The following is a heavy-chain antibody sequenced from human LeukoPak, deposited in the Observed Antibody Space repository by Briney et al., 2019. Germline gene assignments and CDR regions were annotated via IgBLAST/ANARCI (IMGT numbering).Heavy chain of an antibody. D-gene: IGHD3-22*01. CDR1: GGSISSYY. Sequence: SETLSLTCTVSGGSISSYYWSWIRQPPGKGLEWIGYIYTSGSTNYNPSLKSRVTISVDTSKNQFSLKLSSVTAADTAVYYCARRSYYCDSSYYFDYWGQGTLVTVSS. CDR3: ARRSYYCDSSYYFDY. V-gene: IGHV4-4*09. J-gene: IGHJ4*02. CDR2: IYTSGST.